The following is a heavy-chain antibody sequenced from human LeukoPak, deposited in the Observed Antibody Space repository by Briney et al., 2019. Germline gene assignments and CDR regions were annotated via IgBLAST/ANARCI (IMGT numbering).Heavy chain of an antibody. J-gene: IGHJ4*02. CDR1: GFTFSSYA. Sequence: PGGSLRLSCAASGFTFSSYAMSWVRQAPGKGLEWVANIKQDGSEKYYVDSVKGRFTISRDNAKNSLYLQMNSLRAEDTAVYYCARGQWLPKYYFDCWGQGTLVTVSS. CDR2: IKQDGSEK. CDR3: ARGQWLPKYYFDC. V-gene: IGHV3-7*01. D-gene: IGHD6-19*01.